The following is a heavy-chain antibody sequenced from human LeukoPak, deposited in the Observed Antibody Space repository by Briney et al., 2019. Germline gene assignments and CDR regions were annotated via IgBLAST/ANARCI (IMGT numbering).Heavy chain of an antibody. Sequence: SETLSLTCTVSGGSISSSSYYWGWIRQPPGKGLEWIGSIYYSGSTNYNPSLKSRVTISVDTSKNQFSLKLSSVTAADTAVYYCASTGQVAGTVDYWGQGTLVTVSS. D-gene: IGHD6-19*01. V-gene: IGHV4-39*07. CDR3: ASTGQVAGTVDY. CDR1: GGSISSSSYY. CDR2: IYYSGST. J-gene: IGHJ4*02.